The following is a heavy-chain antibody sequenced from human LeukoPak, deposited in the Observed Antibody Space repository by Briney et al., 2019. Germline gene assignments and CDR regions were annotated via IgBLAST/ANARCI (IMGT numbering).Heavy chain of an antibody. V-gene: IGHV3-23*01. J-gene: IGHJ4*02. D-gene: IGHD6-19*01. CDR3: AKDIAVAGRLPYYFDY. CDR2: ISGSGGST. CDR1: GFTFSSYA. Sequence: GGSLRLSCAASGFTFSSYAMSWVRQAPGKGLEWVSAISGSGGSTYYADSVKGRFTISRDNSKNTLYLQMNSLGAEDTAVYYCAKDIAVAGRLPYYFDYWGQGTLVTVSS.